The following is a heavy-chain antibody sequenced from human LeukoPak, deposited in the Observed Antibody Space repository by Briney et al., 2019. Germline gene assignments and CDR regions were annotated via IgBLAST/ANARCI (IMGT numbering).Heavy chain of an antibody. CDR2: ISGSGGST. J-gene: IGHJ3*02. CDR1: GFTFSSYA. V-gene: IGHV3-23*01. D-gene: IGHD3-16*01. Sequence: GSLRLSCAASGFTFSSYAMSWVRQAPGKGLEWVSAISGSGGSTYYADSVKGRFTISRDNSKNTLYLQMNSLRAEDTAVYYCAKALWGTGAFDIWGQGTMVTVSS. CDR3: AKALWGTGAFDI.